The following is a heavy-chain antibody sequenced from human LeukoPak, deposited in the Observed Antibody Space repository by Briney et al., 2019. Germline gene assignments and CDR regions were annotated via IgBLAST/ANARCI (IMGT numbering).Heavy chain of an antibody. D-gene: IGHD3-22*01. CDR3: ARGGETYYYDSSGYYNFDY. V-gene: IGHV3-48*01. J-gene: IGHJ4*02. Sequence: LPGGSLRLSCAASGFTFSSHTMNWVRQAPGKGLEWVSYISSSSSTIYYADSVKGRFTISRDNAKNSLYLQMNSLRAEDTAVYYCARGGETYYYDSSGYYNFDYWGQGTLVTVSS. CDR2: ISSSSSTI. CDR1: GFTFSSHT.